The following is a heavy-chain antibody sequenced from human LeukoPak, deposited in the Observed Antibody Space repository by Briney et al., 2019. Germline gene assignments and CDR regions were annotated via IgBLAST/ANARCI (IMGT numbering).Heavy chain of an antibody. J-gene: IGHJ4*02. Sequence: GGSVRLSCVACGFTFSSYWMSWVRQAPGKGLEWVANIKLDGSEKYYVDSARGRFTISRDNAENSLYLQMNSLRAEDTAVYYCARHFNTWYDYWGQGTLVTVSS. CDR3: ARHFNTWYDY. D-gene: IGHD6-13*01. V-gene: IGHV3-7*05. CDR2: IKLDGSEK. CDR1: GFTFSSYW.